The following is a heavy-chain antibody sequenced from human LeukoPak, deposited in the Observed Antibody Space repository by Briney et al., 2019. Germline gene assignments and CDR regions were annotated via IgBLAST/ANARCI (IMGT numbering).Heavy chain of an antibody. CDR3: ARTQLDLDGFDI. J-gene: IGHJ3*02. D-gene: IGHD1-1*01. CDR1: GLVFVDYY. CDR2: ISSGTINHS. Sequence: GGSLGFSGKAFGLVFVDYYRNWIGRAPGKGLNCLSYISSGTINHSNYADSVKGRFTISRDNARNSLYLQMNSLRGEDTAVYYCARTQLDLDGFDIWGQGTTVTVSS. V-gene: IGHV3-11*06.